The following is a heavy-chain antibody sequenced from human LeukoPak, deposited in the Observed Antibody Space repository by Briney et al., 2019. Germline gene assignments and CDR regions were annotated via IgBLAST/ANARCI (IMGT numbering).Heavy chain of an antibody. V-gene: IGHV3-21*01. CDR1: GFTFSSYA. CDR2: ISGSSSYI. D-gene: IGHD6-6*01. J-gene: IGHJ4*02. Sequence: GGSLRLSCAASGFTFSSYAMSWVRQAPGKGLEWVSSISGSSSYIYYADSLKGRFTISRDNAKNSLYLQINSLRAGDTALYYCARADSNIAARRIGFDYWGQGTLVTVSS. CDR3: ARADSNIAARRIGFDY.